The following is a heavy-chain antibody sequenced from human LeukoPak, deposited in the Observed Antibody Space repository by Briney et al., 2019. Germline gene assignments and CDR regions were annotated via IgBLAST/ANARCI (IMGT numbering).Heavy chain of an antibody. Sequence: GGSLRLSCAASGFTFSDHYMDWVRQAPGKGLEWVGRTRNKANSYTTEYAASVKGRFTISRDDSKNSLYLQMNNLKTEVTAVYYCARVASAVAGTTARTYFDYWGQGTLVTVSS. CDR3: ARVASAVAGTTARTYFDY. V-gene: IGHV3-72*01. CDR2: TRNKANSYTT. J-gene: IGHJ4*02. CDR1: GFTFSDHY. D-gene: IGHD6-19*01.